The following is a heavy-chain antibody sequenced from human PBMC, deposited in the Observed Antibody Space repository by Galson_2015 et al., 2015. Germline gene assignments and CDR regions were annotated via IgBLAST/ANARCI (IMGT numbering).Heavy chain of an antibody. J-gene: IGHJ3*02. CDR2: IYYSGST. CDR1: VGSISSYY. V-gene: IGHV4-59*01. Sequence: SATLSLTCTVSVGSISSYYWSWIRQPAGEGLEWIGYIYYSGSTNYNPSLKSRVTISVDTSKNQFSLKLSSVTAADTAVYYCARSPHSSGWYIGAFDIWGQGTMVTVSS. D-gene: IGHD6-19*01. CDR3: ARSPHSSGWYIGAFDI.